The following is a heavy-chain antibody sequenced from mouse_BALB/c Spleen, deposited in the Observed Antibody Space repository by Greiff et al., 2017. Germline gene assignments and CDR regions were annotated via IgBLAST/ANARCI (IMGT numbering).Heavy chain of an antibody. V-gene: IGHV10-3*03. J-gene: IGHJ4*01. CDR2: IRSKSNNYAT. CDR1: GFTFNTYA. Sequence: EVKLMESGGGLVQPKGSLKLSCAASGFTFNTYAMHWVCQAPGKGLEWVARIRSKSNNYATYYADSVKDRFTISRDDSQSMLYLQMNNLKTEDTAMYYCVRGENPSMDYWGQGTSVTVSS. CDR3: VRGENPSMDY.